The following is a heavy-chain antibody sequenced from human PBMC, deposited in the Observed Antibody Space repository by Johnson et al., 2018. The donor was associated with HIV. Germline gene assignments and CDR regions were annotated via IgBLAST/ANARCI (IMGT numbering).Heavy chain of an antibody. D-gene: IGHD6-13*01. V-gene: IGHV3-7*01. J-gene: IGHJ3*02. CDR1: GFSVSNNY. CDR2: IKQDGSEK. Sequence: VQLVESGGGLIQPGGSLRLSCAASGFSVSNNYMTWVRQAPGKGLEWVANIKQDGSEKYYADSVKGRFTISRDNSKNTLYLQMNSLRAEDTAVYYCAKDYSSILSAFDIWGQGTMVTVSS. CDR3: AKDYSSILSAFDI.